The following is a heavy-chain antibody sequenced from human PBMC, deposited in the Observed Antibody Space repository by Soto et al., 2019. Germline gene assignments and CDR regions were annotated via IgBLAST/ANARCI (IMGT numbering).Heavy chain of an antibody. CDR1: GGSISSGGYY. CDR3: ARRDYDFWSGYYSGRRNWFDP. Sequence: PSETLCLTCTVSGGSISSGGYYWSWLRQHPGKGLEWIGYIYYSGSTYYNPSLKSRVTIPVDTSKNQFSLKLSSVTAADTAVYYCARRDYDFWSGYYSGRRNWFDPWGQGTLVTVSS. V-gene: IGHV4-31*03. CDR2: IYYSGST. J-gene: IGHJ5*02. D-gene: IGHD3-3*01.